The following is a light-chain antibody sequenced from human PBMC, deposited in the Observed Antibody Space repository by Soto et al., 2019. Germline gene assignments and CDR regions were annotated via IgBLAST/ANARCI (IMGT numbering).Light chain of an antibody. Sequence: QSALTQPASVSGSPGQSITISCTGTSSDVGGYNYVSWYQHHPGKAPKLMIFYVRNRPSGVSNRFSGSKSGNTASLTISGLQPEDEADYYCSSYTTSNTRQIVFGTGTQLTVL. CDR3: SSYTTSNTRQIV. V-gene: IGLV2-14*03. J-gene: IGLJ1*01. CDR2: YVR. CDR1: SSDVGGYNY.